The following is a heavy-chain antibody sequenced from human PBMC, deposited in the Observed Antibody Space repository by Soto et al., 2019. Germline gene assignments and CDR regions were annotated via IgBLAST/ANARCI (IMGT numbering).Heavy chain of an antibody. V-gene: IGHV3-21*01. CDR3: ARDPADSSGAPYYFDY. Sequence: EVQLVESGGGLVQPGGSLRLSCAASEFSFSTYSMNWVRQAPGKGLEWVSSISSDSSYEYYADSVKGRFTISRDNAKNSLYLQMSSLRAEDTAVYYCARDPADSSGAPYYFDYWGQGTLVTVSS. J-gene: IGHJ4*02. D-gene: IGHD6-19*01. CDR2: ISSDSSYE. CDR1: EFSFSTYS.